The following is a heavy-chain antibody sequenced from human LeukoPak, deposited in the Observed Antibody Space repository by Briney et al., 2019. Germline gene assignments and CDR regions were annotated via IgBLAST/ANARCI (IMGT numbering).Heavy chain of an antibody. V-gene: IGHV4-59*12. CDR1: GGSISNYY. J-gene: IGHJ4*02. CDR2: IYYSGST. CDR3: ARGRGRFDY. D-gene: IGHD3-10*01. Sequence: PSETLSLTCTVSGGSISNYYWSWIRQPPGKGLEWMGYIYYSGSTNYNPSLKSRVTISVDTSKNQFSLKLSSVTAADTAVYYCARGRGRFDYWGQGTLVTVSS.